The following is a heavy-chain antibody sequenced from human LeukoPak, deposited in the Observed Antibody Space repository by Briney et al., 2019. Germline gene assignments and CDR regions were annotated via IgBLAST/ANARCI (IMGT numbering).Heavy chain of an antibody. Sequence: TASETLSLTCTVSGGSISSYYWSWIRQPPGKGLEWIGYIYYSGSTNYNPSLKSRVTISVDTSKNQFSLKLSSVTAADTAVYYCARVGLYGGRLFDYWGQGTLVTVSS. V-gene: IGHV4-59*01. D-gene: IGHD4-23*01. CDR1: GGSISSYY. J-gene: IGHJ4*02. CDR2: IYYSGST. CDR3: ARVGLYGGRLFDY.